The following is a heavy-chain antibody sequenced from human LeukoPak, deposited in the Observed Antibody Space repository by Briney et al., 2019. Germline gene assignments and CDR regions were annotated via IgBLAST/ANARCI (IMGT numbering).Heavy chain of an antibody. V-gene: IGHV3-23*01. Sequence: GGSLRLSCAASGFTFSGSDMVWVRQAPGKGLEWVSAISGSGRSSYYADSVRGRFTISRDNSKSTLSLQMNSLRAEDTAVYYCAKAGRDGYNLGGYWGQGTLVTVSS. J-gene: IGHJ4*02. CDR3: AKAGRDGYNLGGY. D-gene: IGHD5-24*01. CDR2: ISGSGRSS. CDR1: GFTFSGSD.